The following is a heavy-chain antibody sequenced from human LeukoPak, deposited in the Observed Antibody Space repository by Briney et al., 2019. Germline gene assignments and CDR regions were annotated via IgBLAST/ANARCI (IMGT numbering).Heavy chain of an antibody. D-gene: IGHD2-8*01. V-gene: IGHV3-49*04. CDR1: GFTFCDYA. CDR3: TRANCVNGVCYHFDY. Sequence: GGSLRLSCTASGFTFCDYAMSWVRQAPGKGLEWVGFIRKKGFGGTTEYAASVKGRFTISRDDSKSIAYLQMNSLKTEDTAVYYCTRANCVNGVCYHFDYWGQGTLVTVSS. CDR2: IRKKGFGGTT. J-gene: IGHJ4*02.